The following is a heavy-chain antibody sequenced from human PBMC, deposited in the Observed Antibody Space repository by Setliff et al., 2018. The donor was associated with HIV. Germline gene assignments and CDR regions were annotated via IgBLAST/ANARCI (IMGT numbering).Heavy chain of an antibody. V-gene: IGHV1-2*02. D-gene: IGHD3-22*01. CDR1: GYTFTGYY. CDR2: INPDSGGT. J-gene: IGHJ4*02. CDR3: ATGRDSSGYYFLADY. Sequence: ASVKVSCKASGYTFTGYYMHWVRQAPGQGLEWMGWINPDSGGTNLAQKFLGRVTLTRDTSISTAYMELSRLRSDDTAVYYCATGRDSSGYYFLADYWGRGTLVTVSS.